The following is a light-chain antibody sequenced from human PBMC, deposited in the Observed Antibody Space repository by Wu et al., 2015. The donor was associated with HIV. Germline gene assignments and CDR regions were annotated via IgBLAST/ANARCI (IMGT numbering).Light chain of an antibody. J-gene: IGKJ2*03. CDR2: GAS. CDR3: QQYNNWPPHS. CDR1: QSVSSY. Sequence: EIVMTQSPATLSVSPGEGVTLSCRASQSVSSYLAWYQQTPGQAPRLLIYGASTRATGVPARFSGSGSGTQFTLTITNVQSADSAVYYCQQYNNWPPHSFGQGTKLEIK. V-gene: IGKV3-15*01.